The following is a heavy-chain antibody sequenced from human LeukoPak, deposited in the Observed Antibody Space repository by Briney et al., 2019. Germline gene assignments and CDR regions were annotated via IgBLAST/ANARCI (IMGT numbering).Heavy chain of an antibody. D-gene: IGHD6-13*01. CDR3: AKGFGSSSWYYFDY. CDR1: GFTFSSYA. J-gene: IGHJ4*02. V-gene: IGHV3-23*01. CDR2: ISGSGGST. Sequence: GGSLTLSCLASGFTFSSYAMSWVRQAPGKGLEWVGAISGSGGSTYYADSVKGRLDISRDNSNSTLYLQMTDLRAEDKAVYYCAKGFGSSSWYYFDYWGQGTLVTVSS.